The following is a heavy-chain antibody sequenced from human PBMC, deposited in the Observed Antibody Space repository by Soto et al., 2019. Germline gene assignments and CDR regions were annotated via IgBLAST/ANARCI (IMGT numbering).Heavy chain of an antibody. D-gene: IGHD2-2*01. J-gene: IGHJ4*02. V-gene: IGHV3-21*01. CDR1: GFTFSSYS. CDR2: ISSSSSYI. Sequence: GGSLRLSCAASGFTFSSYSMNWVRQAPGKGLEWVSSISSSSSYIYYADSVKGRFTISRDNAKNSLYLQMNSLRAEDTAVYYCVRTGFFSVVPAANPAFRDWGQGTLVTVSS. CDR3: VRTGFFSVVPAANPAFRD.